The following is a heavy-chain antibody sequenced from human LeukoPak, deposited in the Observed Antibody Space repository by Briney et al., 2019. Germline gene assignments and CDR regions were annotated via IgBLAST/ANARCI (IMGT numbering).Heavy chain of an antibody. D-gene: IGHD6-19*01. CDR1: GASINDYY. Sequence: SETLSLTCTVSGASINDYYWTWIRQSPGKGLEWIVNIHHSGSTDYSPSLKSRLTTSVDTSRNQFSLKLNSVTAADTAVYYCARSIAVAGNDAFDIWGRGTMVTVSS. J-gene: IGHJ3*02. CDR3: ARSIAVAGNDAFDI. CDR2: IHHSGST. V-gene: IGHV4-59*01.